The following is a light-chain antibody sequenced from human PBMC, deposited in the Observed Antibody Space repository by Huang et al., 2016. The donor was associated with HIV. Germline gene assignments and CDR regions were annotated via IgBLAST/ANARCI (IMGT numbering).Light chain of an antibody. J-gene: IGKJ3*01. CDR2: DAS. CDR3: QQRSNWPPFT. V-gene: IGKV3-11*01. Sequence: EILLTQSPATLSLSPGERAPLSCKSSQKINTYLAWYQQKPGQAPRLLIYDASTRAPATPARFRGSGSGTDFTLTITNLEPEDFAVYFCQQRSNWPPFTFGPGTKVDRK. CDR1: QKINTY.